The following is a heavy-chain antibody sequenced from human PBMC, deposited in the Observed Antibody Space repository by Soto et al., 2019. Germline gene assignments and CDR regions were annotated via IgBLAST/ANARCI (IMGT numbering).Heavy chain of an antibody. Sequence: QVQLEESGGGVVQPGRSLRLSCAASGFPFSRYEKHWVRQVPGRGLEWVALISHDGSKKYYVDSVKGRFIISRDNSKNTVVLQMNSPRTEDTAPYYCAKDADFYSRNLHHWGQGTLGNLSS. CDR1: GFPFSRYE. J-gene: IGHJ5*02. D-gene: IGHD2-21*01. CDR2: ISHDGSKK. CDR3: AKDADFYSRNLHH. V-gene: IGHV3-30*18.